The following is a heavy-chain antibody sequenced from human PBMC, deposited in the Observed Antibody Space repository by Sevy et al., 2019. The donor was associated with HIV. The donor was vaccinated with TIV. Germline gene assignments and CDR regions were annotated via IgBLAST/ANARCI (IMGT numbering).Heavy chain of an antibody. V-gene: IGHV1-2*02. Sequence: ASVKVSCKASGYTFTGQYIHWVRQAPGQGLEWMGWINPNSGDTNYAQEFQGRVTMTRDTSITTAYMELSGLKSDDTAVYYCSIDLRLRGYSYGCFDYWGQGSLVTVSS. CDR1: GYTFTGQY. CDR3: SIDLRLRGYSYGCFDY. CDR2: INPNSGDT. J-gene: IGHJ4*02. D-gene: IGHD5-18*01.